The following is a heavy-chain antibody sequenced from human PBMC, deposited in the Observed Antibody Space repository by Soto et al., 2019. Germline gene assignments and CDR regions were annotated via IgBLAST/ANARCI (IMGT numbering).Heavy chain of an antibody. CDR2: IYNSGTT. V-gene: IGHV4-59*01. Sequence: QVQLQESGPGLVQPSETLSLTCTVSGGSITSDYWTWIRQPPGKGLEYIGYIYNSGTTNYNPSLRSRSTISLDTSKSPFSLKLSSVTAADTAVYFCARGPPPYYYRSGRLYYFDSWGQGTLVTVSS. CDR1: GGSITSDY. J-gene: IGHJ4*01. CDR3: ARGPPPYYYRSGRLYYFDS. D-gene: IGHD3-22*01.